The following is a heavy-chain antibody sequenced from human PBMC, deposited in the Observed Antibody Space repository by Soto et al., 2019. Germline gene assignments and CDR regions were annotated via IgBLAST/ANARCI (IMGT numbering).Heavy chain of an antibody. Sequence: EVQLVESGGGLIPPGGSLRLSCAASGFLVNSAYMTWVRQAPGKGLEWLSMINSDGSTLYAESVKGRFTISKDNSKTRLDLQMNSLRAEDTAMYYCARSGYSFAWGYWGQGTLVTVTS. CDR2: INSDGST. CDR3: ARSGYSFAWGY. V-gene: IGHV3-53*01. J-gene: IGHJ4*02. CDR1: GFLVNSAY. D-gene: IGHD5-18*01.